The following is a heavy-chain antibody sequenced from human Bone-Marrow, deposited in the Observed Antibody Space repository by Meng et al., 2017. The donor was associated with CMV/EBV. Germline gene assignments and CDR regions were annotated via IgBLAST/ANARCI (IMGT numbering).Heavy chain of an antibody. CDR2: INPSGGST. J-gene: IGHJ6*02. CDR3: ARDSGHIWSGRIGGMDV. V-gene: IGHV1-46*01. D-gene: IGHD3-3*01. Sequence: ASVKVSCKASGDTFTSYYMHWVRQAPGQGLEWMGIINPSGGSTSYAQKFQGRVTMTRDTSTSTVYMELSSLRSEDTAVYYCARDSGHIWSGRIGGMDVWGQGTTVTVSS. CDR1: GDTFTSYY.